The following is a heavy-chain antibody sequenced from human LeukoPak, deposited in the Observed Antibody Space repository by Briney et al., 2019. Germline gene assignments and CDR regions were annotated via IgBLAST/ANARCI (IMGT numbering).Heavy chain of an antibody. CDR1: GGSISSYY. CDR3: VRGTKDLVGITWCYYMDV. D-gene: IGHD2-2*01. CDR2: IYYSGST. Sequence: SETLSLTCTVSGGSISSYYWSWIRQPPGKGLEWIGYIYYSGSTNYNPSLKSRVTISVDTSKNHFSLKLSSVTAADTAVYYCVRGTKDLVGITWCYYMDVWGKGTTVTVSS. V-gene: IGHV4-59*01. J-gene: IGHJ6*03.